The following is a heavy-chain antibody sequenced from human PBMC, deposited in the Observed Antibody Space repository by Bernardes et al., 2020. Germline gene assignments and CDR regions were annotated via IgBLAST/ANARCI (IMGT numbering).Heavy chain of an antibody. Sequence: SETLSLTCAVYGGSFSGYYWSWIRQPPGKGLEWIGEINHRGSTNYNPSLKSRVTISVDTSKNHFSLKLSSVTAADTAVYYCARVIVDCTGSSCYHRFDYWGQGTLVTVSS. V-gene: IGHV4-34*01. CDR3: ARVIVDCTGSSCYHRFDY. CDR2: INHRGST. CDR1: GGSFSGYY. D-gene: IGHD2-8*02. J-gene: IGHJ4*02.